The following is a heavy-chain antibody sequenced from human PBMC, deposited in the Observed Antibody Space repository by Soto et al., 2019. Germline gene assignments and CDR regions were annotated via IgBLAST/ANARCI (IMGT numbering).Heavy chain of an antibody. CDR1: GFSVSNSY. J-gene: IGHJ4*02. D-gene: IGHD3-10*01. CDR3: ARVGKPMVIGNYFDY. V-gene: IGHV3-53*01. Sequence: EVQLVESGGGLIQPGGSLTLSCVASGFSVSNSYMSWVRQAPGKGLEWVSVIYSGGSTYYADSVKDRFTISRYNSKNTVYLQVNSLRGEDTAVYYCARVGKPMVIGNYFDYWGQGTLVTVSS. CDR2: IYSGGST.